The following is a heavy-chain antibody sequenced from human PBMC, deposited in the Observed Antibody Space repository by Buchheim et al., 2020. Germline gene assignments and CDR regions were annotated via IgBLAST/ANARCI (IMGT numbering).Heavy chain of an antibody. D-gene: IGHD3-9*01. CDR3: ARDVDGNTRYFQY. CDR2: IYNRGTI. J-gene: IGHJ4*02. V-gene: IGHV4-61*02. CDR1: GDSIGTGRQF. Sequence: QVQLQGSGPGLVKPSQTLSLICAVSGDSIGTGRQFWSWIRQPAGRGLEWIGRIYNRGTIDYNPFFKSRATMSVDTSNNQVSLSLSSVSVADTALYYCARDVDGNTRYFQYWSQG.